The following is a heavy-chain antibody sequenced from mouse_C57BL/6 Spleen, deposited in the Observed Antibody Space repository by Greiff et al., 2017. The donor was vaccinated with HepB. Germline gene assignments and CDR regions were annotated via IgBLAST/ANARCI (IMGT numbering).Heavy chain of an antibody. V-gene: IGHV1-4*01. CDR2: INPSSGYT. Sequence: QVQLQQSGAELARPGASVKMSCKASGYTFTSYTMHWVKQRPGQGLEWIGYINPSSGYTKYNQKFKDKATLTADKSSSTAYMQLSSLTSEDSAVYYCARTDTTAVFDYWGQGTTLTVSS. CDR1: GYTFTSYT. CDR3: ARTDTTAVFDY. J-gene: IGHJ2*01. D-gene: IGHD1-1*01.